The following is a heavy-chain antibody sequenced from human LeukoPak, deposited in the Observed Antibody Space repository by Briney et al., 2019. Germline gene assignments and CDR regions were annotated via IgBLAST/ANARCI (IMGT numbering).Heavy chain of an antibody. Sequence: PSETLSLTCAVSGYSISSGYHWAWIRQPPGKGLEWIGSIYYSGTTYYNPSLKSRVTISVDTSKIQFSLKLSSVAATDTAVYFCARLRFDFWSGYTHPYFDYWGQGTLVTVSS. V-gene: IGHV4-38-2*01. D-gene: IGHD3-3*01. CDR2: IYYSGTT. CDR1: GYSISSGYH. J-gene: IGHJ4*02. CDR3: ARLRFDFWSGYTHPYFDY.